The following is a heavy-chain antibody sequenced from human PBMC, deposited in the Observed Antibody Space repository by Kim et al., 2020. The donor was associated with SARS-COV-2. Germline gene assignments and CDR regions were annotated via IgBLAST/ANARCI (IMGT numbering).Heavy chain of an antibody. D-gene: IGHD4-17*01. CDR2: ISAYNGNT. J-gene: IGHJ4*02. CDR3: ASGLSTTVTTRYDY. CDR1: GYTFTSYG. V-gene: IGHV1-18*01. Sequence: ASVKVSCKASGYTFTSYGISWVRQAPGQGLEWMGWISAYNGNTNYAQKLQGRVTMTTDTSTSTAYMELRSLRSDDTAVYYCASGLSTTVTTRYDYWGQGTLVTVSS.